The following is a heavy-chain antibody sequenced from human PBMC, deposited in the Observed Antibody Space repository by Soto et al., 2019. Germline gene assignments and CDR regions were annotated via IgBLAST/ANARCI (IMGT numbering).Heavy chain of an antibody. V-gene: IGHV1-46*01. Sequence: ASVKVSCKASGYTFTSYYMHWVRQAPGQGLEWMGIINPSGGSTSYAQKFQGRVTMTRDTSTSTVYMELSSLRSEDTAVYYCERDITYIEAAAYYFDYWGQGPLVTVSP. J-gene: IGHJ4*02. CDR2: INPSGGST. CDR1: GYTFTSYY. CDR3: ERDITYIEAAAYYFDY. D-gene: IGHD6-13*01.